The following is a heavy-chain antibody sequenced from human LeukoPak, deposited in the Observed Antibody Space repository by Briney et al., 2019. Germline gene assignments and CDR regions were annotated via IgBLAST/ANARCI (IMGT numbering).Heavy chain of an antibody. J-gene: IGHJ4*02. V-gene: IGHV3-15*01. CDR1: GFTFSNYA. Sequence: GGSLRLSCAASGFTFSNYAMSWVRQAPGKGLEWVGRIKSKTDGGTTDYAAPVKGRFTISRDDSKNTLYLQMNSLRAEDTAVYYCARGGIQVSGIDEFDYWGQGTLVTVSS. D-gene: IGHD6-19*01. CDR3: ARGGIQVSGIDEFDY. CDR2: IKSKTDGGTT.